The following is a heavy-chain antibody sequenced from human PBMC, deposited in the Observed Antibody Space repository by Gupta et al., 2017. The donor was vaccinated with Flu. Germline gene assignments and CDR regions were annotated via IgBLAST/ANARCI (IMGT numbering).Heavy chain of an antibody. CDR3: ARDPLVRGIRYFDY. Sequence: AKKFQGRVTMTSDTSTSTVDMELSSLRSDDTAVYYCARDPLVRGIRYFDYWGQGTLVTVSS. V-gene: IGHV1-46*01. J-gene: IGHJ4*02. D-gene: IGHD3-10*01.